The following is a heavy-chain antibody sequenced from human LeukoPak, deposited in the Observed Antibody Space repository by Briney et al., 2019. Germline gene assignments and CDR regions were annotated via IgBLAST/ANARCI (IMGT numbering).Heavy chain of an antibody. D-gene: IGHD6-6*01. Sequence: GGSLRLSCAASGFTFSSYGMHWVRRAPGKGLEWVAVIWYDGSNKYYADSVKGRFTISRDNSKNTLYLQMNSLRAEDTAVYYCARDKEQLVPLFDYWGQGTLVTVSS. CDR3: ARDKEQLVPLFDY. CDR1: GFTFSSYG. J-gene: IGHJ4*02. CDR2: IWYDGSNK. V-gene: IGHV3-33*01.